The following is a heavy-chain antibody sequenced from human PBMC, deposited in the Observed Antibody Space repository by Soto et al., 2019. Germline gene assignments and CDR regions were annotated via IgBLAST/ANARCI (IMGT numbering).Heavy chain of an antibody. CDR1: GYNFNNSW. V-gene: IGHV5-51*01. J-gene: IGHJ5*02. Sequence: PGESLKISCKGSGYNFNNSWIAWVRQRPGKGLEWMGIIYPGDSDTKYSPSFQGQVTISADKSITTAYLQWRSLKASDTAIYYCARDPRYCSGSNGPWGQGTLVTAPQ. CDR3: ARDPRYCSGSNGP. CDR2: IYPGDSDT. D-gene: IGHD2-15*01.